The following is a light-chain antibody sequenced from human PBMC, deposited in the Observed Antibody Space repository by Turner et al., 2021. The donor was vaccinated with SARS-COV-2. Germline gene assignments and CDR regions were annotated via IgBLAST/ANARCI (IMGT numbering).Light chain of an antibody. J-gene: IGKJ4*01. CDR1: QSVGSY. CDR2: DAS. Sequence: EIVLTQSPVTLSLSPGERATLSCRASQSVGSYLAWHQQKPGQAPRLLIYDASNRASGIPARFSGSGSGADFTLTISSLEPEDFAVYYCQQRSAWPLTFGGGTKVEIK. CDR3: QQRSAWPLT. V-gene: IGKV3-11*01.